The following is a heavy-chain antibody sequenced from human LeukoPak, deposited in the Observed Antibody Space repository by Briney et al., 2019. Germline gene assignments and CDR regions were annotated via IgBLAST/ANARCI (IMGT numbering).Heavy chain of an antibody. V-gene: IGHV4-39*01. CDR2: IYYSGST. J-gene: IGHJ4*02. D-gene: IGHD2-2*02. CDR1: GGSISSSSYY. Sequence: SETLSLTCTVSGGSISSSSYYWGWIRQPPGKGLEWIGSIYYSGSTYYNPSLKSRVTISVDTSKNQFSLKLSSVTAADTAVYYCARHIVVVPAAIFDWGQGTLVTVSS. CDR3: ARHIVVVPAAIFD.